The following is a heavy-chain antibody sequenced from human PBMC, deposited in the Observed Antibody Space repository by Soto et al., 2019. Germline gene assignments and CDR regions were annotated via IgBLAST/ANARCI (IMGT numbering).Heavy chain of an antibody. J-gene: IGHJ4*02. D-gene: IGHD4-17*01. CDR2: IYYSGST. CDR3: ARDAYGDLRYFDY. V-gene: IGHV4-31*03. CDR1: GGSISSGGYY. Sequence: SETLSLTCTVSGGSISSGGYYWSWILQHPGKGLEWIGYIYYSGSTYYNPSLKSRVTISVDTSKNQFSLKLSSVTAADTAVYYCARDAYGDLRYFDYWGQGTLVTVSS.